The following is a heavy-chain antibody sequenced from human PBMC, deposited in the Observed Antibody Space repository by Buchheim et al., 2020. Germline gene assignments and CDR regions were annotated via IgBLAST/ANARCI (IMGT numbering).Heavy chain of an antibody. CDR1: GFTVSSNY. V-gene: IGHV3-66*01. D-gene: IGHD5-18*01. J-gene: IGHJ6*02. CDR3: ARGYSLWAGGGMDV. Sequence: EVQLVESGGGLVQPGGSLRLSCVASGFTVSSNYMSWVRQAPGKGLEWVSVIYSGGSTYYADSVKSRFTISRDNSKNTLYLQMNSLRAEDTAVYYCARGYSLWAGGGMDVWGQGTT. CDR2: IYSGGST.